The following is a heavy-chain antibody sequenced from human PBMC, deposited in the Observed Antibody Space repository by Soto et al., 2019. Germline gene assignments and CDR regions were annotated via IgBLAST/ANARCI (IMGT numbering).Heavy chain of an antibody. D-gene: IGHD6-19*01. CDR2: INSDGSST. J-gene: IGHJ5*02. CDR1: GFTFSSYW. Sequence: EVQLVESGGGLVQPGGFLRLSCEASGFTFSSYWMHWVRQAPGKGLVWVSRINSDGSSTSYADSVKGRFTISRDNAKNTLYLQMNSLRAEDTAVYYCARDRAGAVAGNWFDPWGQGTLVTVSS. V-gene: IGHV3-74*01. CDR3: ARDRAGAVAGNWFDP.